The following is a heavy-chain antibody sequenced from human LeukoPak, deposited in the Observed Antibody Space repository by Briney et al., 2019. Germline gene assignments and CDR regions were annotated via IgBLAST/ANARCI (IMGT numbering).Heavy chain of an antibody. J-gene: IGHJ4*02. V-gene: IGHV4-30-4*08. Sequence: SETLSLTCTVSGGSISSGDYYWSWIRQPPGKGLEWIGYIYYSGSTYYNPSLKSRVTISVDTSKNQFSLKLSSVTAADTAVYYCARVNSSGYLWEFDYWGQGTLVTVSS. CDR3: ARVNSSGYLWEFDY. D-gene: IGHD3-22*01. CDR2: IYYSGST. CDR1: GGSISSGDYY.